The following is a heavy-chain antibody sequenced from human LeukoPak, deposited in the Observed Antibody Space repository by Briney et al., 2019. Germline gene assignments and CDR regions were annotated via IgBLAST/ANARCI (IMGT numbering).Heavy chain of an antibody. V-gene: IGHV1-69*05. Sequence: ASVKVSCKASGGTFSSYAISWVRQVPGQGLEWMGGIIPIFGTANYAQKFQGRVTITTDESTSTAYMELSSLRSEDTAVYYCARDTTAYYDSSGYYYADAFDIWGQGTMVTVSS. CDR3: ARDTTAYYDSSGYYYADAFDI. CDR1: GGTFSSYA. J-gene: IGHJ3*02. D-gene: IGHD3-22*01. CDR2: IIPIFGTA.